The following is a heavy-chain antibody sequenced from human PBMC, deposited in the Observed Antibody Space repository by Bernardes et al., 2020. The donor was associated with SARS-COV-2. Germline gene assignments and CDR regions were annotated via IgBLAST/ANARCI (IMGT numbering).Heavy chain of an antibody. CDR2: IDHRGSA. D-gene: IGHD3-3*01. Sequence: SESLSLTCAVYGGSFTDYFWTWIRQPPGKALEWIGDIDHRGSANYNPSLKSRVTISLDKSKSQFSLKLTSVTAADTAVYYCARGVVTIFGNLIIIPARGWLDHWGQGTPVTVSS. J-gene: IGHJ5*02. CDR1: GGSFTDYF. CDR3: ARGVVTIFGNLIIIPARGWLDH. V-gene: IGHV4-34*01.